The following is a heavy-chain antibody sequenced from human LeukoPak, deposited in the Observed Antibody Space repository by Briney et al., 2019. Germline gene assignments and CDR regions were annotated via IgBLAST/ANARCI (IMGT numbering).Heavy chain of an antibody. CDR1: GFNFSSYE. V-gene: IGHV3-33*08. J-gene: IGHJ4*02. Sequence: GGSLRLSCAASGFNFSSYEMNWVRQAPGKGLEWVAVIWSDGSNKYYADSVKGRFTISRDNSENTLYLQMNSLRAEDTAVYFCGRDKSGYFDYWGQGTLVTVSS. CDR2: IWSDGSNK. CDR3: GRDKSGYFDY.